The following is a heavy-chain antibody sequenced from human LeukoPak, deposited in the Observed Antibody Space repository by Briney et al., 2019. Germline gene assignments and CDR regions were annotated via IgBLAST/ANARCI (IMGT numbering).Heavy chain of an antibody. V-gene: IGHV4-59*01. Sequence: SETLSLTCTVSGGSISSYYWSWIRQPPGKGLEWIGYIYYSGLTNYNPSLKSRVTISVDTSKNQFSLKLSSVTAADTAVYYCARKVAVAGPRDWYFDLWGRGTLVTVSS. J-gene: IGHJ2*01. CDR2: IYYSGLT. D-gene: IGHD6-19*01. CDR1: GGSISSYY. CDR3: ARKVAVAGPRDWYFDL.